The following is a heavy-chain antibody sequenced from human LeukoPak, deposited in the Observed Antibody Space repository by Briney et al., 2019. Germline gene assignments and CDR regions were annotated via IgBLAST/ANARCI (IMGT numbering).Heavy chain of an antibody. J-gene: IGHJ4*02. CDR1: GYTFTDYY. D-gene: IGHD3-9*01. CDR2: INDNSGGT. CDR3: ARDSAATGLSFDY. V-gene: IGHV1-2*02. Sequence: ASVKVSCKASGYTFTDYYMHWFRLAPGQGLEWMREINDNSGGTKYAQKFQGRVTLTRDTSITTAYLELSSLISDDTAIYYCARDSAATGLSFDYWGQGTLVTVSS.